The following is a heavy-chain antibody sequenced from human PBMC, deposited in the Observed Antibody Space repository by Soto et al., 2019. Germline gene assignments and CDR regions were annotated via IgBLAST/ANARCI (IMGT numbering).Heavy chain of an antibody. D-gene: IGHD3-10*01. V-gene: IGHV4-34*01. Sequence: SETLSLTCAVYGGSFSGYYWSWIRQPPGKGLEWIGEINHSGSTNYNPSLKSRVTISVDTSKNQFSLKLSSVTAADTAVYYCARGSTIRSFDYWGKGTMVTVS. J-gene: IGHJ4*02. CDR3: ARGSTIRSFDY. CDR1: GGSFSGYY. CDR2: INHSGST.